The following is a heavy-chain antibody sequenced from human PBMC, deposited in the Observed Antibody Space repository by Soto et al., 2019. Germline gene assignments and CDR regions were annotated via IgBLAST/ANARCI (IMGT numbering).Heavy chain of an antibody. V-gene: IGHV3-48*01. CDR1: GFTFDTYS. CDR2: ISYTETK. Sequence: EVQLVESGGGLVQPGGSLKLYCAASGFTFDTYSMNWVRQVPGQGLEWVAYISYTETKHYADFVAGRFTITRDNAKKSLQLHINSLRVEDTAVYFCTTDPHALDFWGQGTLVTVSS. J-gene: IGHJ4*02. CDR3: TTDPHALDF.